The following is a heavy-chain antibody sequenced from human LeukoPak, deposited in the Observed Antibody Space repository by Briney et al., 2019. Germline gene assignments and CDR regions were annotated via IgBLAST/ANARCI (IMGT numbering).Heavy chain of an antibody. D-gene: IGHD4-17*01. Sequence: GGSLRLPCAASGFTFSSYSMNWVRQAPGKGLEWVSYISSSSSTIYYADSVKGRFTISRDNAKNSLYLQMNSLRAEDTAVYYCARGPGVTVTKSGFKVPRFDYWGQGTLVTVSS. CDR1: GFTFSSYS. CDR3: ARGPGVTVTKSGFKVPRFDY. J-gene: IGHJ4*02. CDR2: ISSSSSTI. V-gene: IGHV3-48*01.